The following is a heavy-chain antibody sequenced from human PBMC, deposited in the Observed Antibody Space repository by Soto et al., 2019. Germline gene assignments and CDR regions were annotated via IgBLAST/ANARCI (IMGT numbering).Heavy chain of an antibody. V-gene: IGHV3-23*01. D-gene: IGHD2-2*01. Sequence: EVQLLESGGGLVQPGGSLRLSCAASGFPFSSYAMSWVRQAPGKGLEWVSGISGSGGSTSVADSVKGRFTISRDNSKHTLYLQMNSLRAEDTAVYYCTKDRYCSSTSCYAGYYWGQGTLVTVSS. CDR2: ISGSGGST. CDR1: GFPFSSYA. CDR3: TKDRYCSSTSCYAGYY. J-gene: IGHJ4*02.